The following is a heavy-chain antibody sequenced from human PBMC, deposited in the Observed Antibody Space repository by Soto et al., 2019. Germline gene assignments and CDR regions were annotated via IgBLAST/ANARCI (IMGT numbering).Heavy chain of an antibody. D-gene: IGHD6-13*01. J-gene: IGHJ4*02. CDR3: ARANSSSWYSPPFDY. CDR1: GGTFSSYA. Sequence: VKVSCKASGGTFSSYAIGWVRQAPGQGLEWMGGIIPIFGTANYAQKFQGRVTITADESTSTAYMELSSLRSEDTAVYYCARANSSSWYSPPFDYWGQGTLVTVSS. V-gene: IGHV1-69*01. CDR2: IIPIFGTA.